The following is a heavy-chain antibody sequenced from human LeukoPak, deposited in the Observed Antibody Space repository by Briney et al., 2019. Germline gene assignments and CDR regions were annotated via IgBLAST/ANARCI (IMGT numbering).Heavy chain of an antibody. V-gene: IGHV4-34*01. J-gene: IGHJ4*02. D-gene: IGHD1-26*01. Sequence: PSETLSLTCAVYGGSFSGYYWSWIPQPPGKGLEWIGEINHSGSTNYNPSLKSRDAISVDTSKNQFSLKLSYVTAADTAVYYCARWEGGSYYDFDYWGQGTLVTVSS. CDR1: GGSFSGYY. CDR2: INHSGST. CDR3: ARWEGGSYYDFDY.